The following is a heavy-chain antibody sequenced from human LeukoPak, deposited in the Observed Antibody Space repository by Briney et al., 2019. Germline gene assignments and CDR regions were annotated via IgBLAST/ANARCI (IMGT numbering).Heavy chain of an antibody. J-gene: IGHJ3*02. Sequence: SETLSLTCTVSGAPLSSYYWSWIRQPPGKGLEWIGYIYYDGSTNYNPSLQSRVTISVDTSKNQFSVKLSSVTAADTAVYYCARYSSSWQDAFDIWGQGTMVTVSS. CDR3: ARYSSSWQDAFDI. CDR1: GAPLSSYY. V-gene: IGHV4-59*01. D-gene: IGHD6-13*01. CDR2: IYYDGST.